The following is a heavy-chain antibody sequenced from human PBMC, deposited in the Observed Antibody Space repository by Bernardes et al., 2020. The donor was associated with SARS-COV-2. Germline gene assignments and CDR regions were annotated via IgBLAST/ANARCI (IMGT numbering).Heavy chain of an antibody. Sequence: GGSLRLSCAASGFTFSSYGMHWVRQAPGKGLEWVAVIWYDGSNKYYADSVKGRFTISRDNSKNTLYLQMNSLRAEDTAVYYCARVQRLAGRLGGKSYNWFDPWGQGTLVTVSS. J-gene: IGHJ5*02. V-gene: IGHV3-33*01. CDR1: GFTFSSYG. CDR2: IWYDGSNK. CDR3: ARVQRLAGRLGGKSYNWFDP. D-gene: IGHD6-25*01.